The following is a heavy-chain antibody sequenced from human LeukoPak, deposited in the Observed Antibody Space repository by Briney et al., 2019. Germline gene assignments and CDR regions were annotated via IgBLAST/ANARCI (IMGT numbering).Heavy chain of an antibody. CDR2: IYYSGST. V-gene: IGHV4-59*11. Sequence: SETLSLTCTVSGGSISSHYWSWIRQPPGKGLEWIGYIYYSGSTNYNPSLKSRVTISVDTSKNQFSLKLSSVTAADTAVYYCARGGIFGVVITPYYFDYWGQGTLVTVSS. CDR1: GGSISSHY. J-gene: IGHJ4*02. D-gene: IGHD3-3*01. CDR3: ARGGIFGVVITPYYFDY.